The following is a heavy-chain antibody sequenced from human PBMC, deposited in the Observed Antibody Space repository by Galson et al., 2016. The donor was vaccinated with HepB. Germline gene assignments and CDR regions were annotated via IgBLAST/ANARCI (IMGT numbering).Heavy chain of an antibody. CDR1: GASVSTGNYY. CDR3: ARGTGLDAFHI. Sequence: SETLSLTCPVSGASVSTGNYYWSWIRQPPGKRLEWIGHIYFSGSTKYNPSLMSRVTISLDTSKNEFFLKLRCVTAADTAMYYCARGTGLDAFHIWGQGTMVTVSS. J-gene: IGHJ3*02. V-gene: IGHV4-61*01. D-gene: IGHD1-14*01. CDR2: IYFSGST.